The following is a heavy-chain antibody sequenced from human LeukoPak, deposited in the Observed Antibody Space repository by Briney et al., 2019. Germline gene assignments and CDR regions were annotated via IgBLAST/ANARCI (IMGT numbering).Heavy chain of an antibody. CDR3: AGSYSSNNYYFDY. CDR1: GGSISSYY. Sequence: SETLSLTCTVSGGSISSYYWSWIRQPPGKGLEWIGYIYYSGSTNYNPSLKSRVTMSVDTSKNQFSLKLSSVTAADTAVYYCAGSYSSNNYYFDYWGQGTLVTVSS. CDR2: IYYSGST. D-gene: IGHD6-13*01. V-gene: IGHV4-59*12. J-gene: IGHJ4*02.